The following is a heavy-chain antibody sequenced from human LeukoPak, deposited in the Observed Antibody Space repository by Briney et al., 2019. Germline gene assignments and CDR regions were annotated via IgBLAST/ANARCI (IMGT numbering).Heavy chain of an antibody. D-gene: IGHD3-3*01. Sequence: GGSLRLSCAASGFTFSSYAMSWVRQAPGKGVEGVSAISGSGGSTYYADSVKGGFTISRENSKKSLYMQMNSLRAEDTAVYYCAKEAVLRFLEWTQPAAPFDYWGQGTLVTVSS. CDR1: GFTFSSYA. CDR3: AKEAVLRFLEWTQPAAPFDY. V-gene: IGHV3-23*01. CDR2: ISGSGGST. J-gene: IGHJ4*02.